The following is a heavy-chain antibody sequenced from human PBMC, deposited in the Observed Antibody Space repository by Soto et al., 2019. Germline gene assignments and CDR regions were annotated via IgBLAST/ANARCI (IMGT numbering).Heavy chain of an antibody. CDR1: GFSLRTSGVG. J-gene: IGHJ4*02. CDR2: IYWDDDK. V-gene: IGHV2-5*02. D-gene: IGHD2-8*02. CDR3: AHTRVTGAYYYFDS. Sequence: QITLKESGPTLVKPTQTLTLTCTFSGFSLRTSGVGVGWIRQPPGKALEWLALIYWDDDKRYSPSLRRRLTINKDTSKNQVVLTVTNMDPVDTATYYCAHTRVTGAYYYFDSWGQGTLVTVSS.